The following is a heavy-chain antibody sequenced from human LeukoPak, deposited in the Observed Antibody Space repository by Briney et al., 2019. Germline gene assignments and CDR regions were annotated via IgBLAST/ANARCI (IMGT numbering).Heavy chain of an antibody. J-gene: IGHJ5*02. Sequence: GGSLRLSCAASGFTFDDYGMSWVRQAPGKGLEWVSGINWNGGSTGYADSVKGRFTISRDNAKNSLYLQMNSLRAEDTALYHCVRVGVPAAITRWFDPWGQGTLVTVSS. D-gene: IGHD2-2*01. CDR2: INWNGGST. CDR1: GFTFDDYG. V-gene: IGHV3-20*01. CDR3: VRVGVPAAITRWFDP.